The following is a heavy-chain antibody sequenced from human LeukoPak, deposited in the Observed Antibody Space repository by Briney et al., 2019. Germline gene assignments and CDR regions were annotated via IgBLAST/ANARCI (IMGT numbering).Heavy chain of an antibody. V-gene: IGHV3-33*01. CDR1: GFTFSSYG. J-gene: IGHJ4*02. D-gene: IGHD4-23*01. CDR2: IWYDGSNK. Sequence: GGSLRLSCAASGFTFSSYGMHWVRQAPGKGLEWVAVIWYDGSNKYYADSVKDRFTISRDNSKNTLYLQMNSLRAEDTAVYYCARDLYGGHFDYWGQGTLVTVSS. CDR3: ARDLYGGHFDY.